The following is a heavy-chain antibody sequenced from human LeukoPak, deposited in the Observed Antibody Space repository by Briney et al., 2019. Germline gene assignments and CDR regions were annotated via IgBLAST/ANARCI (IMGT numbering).Heavy chain of an antibody. Sequence: GGSLRLSCVVSGFIFSNAWLTWGRQAPGKGLGWVCRINSKTDGETTDYAAPVKGRFTISRDDSKNTLYLQMNSLKTEDTAVYYCTTDHAYGAYAPQVASGQGTLVTASS. CDR1: GFIFSNAW. CDR3: TTDHAYGAYAPQVA. V-gene: IGHV3-15*01. D-gene: IGHD4-17*01. CDR2: INSKTDGETT. J-gene: IGHJ5*02.